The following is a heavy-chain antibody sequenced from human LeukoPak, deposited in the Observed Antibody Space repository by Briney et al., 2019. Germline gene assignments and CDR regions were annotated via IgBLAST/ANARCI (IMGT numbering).Heavy chain of an antibody. CDR2: MNPNSGAT. J-gene: IGHJ6*02. CDR3: ARDRRGYSYGYYYYGMDV. CDR1: GYTFTSYD. Sequence: ASVKVSCKASGYTFTSYDFNWLRQATGQGPEWMGWMNPNSGATGYAQKFQGRVTMTRDTSTSTVYMELSSLRSEDTAVYYCARDRRGYSYGYYYYGMDVWGQGTTVTVSS. V-gene: IGHV1-8*01. D-gene: IGHD5-18*01.